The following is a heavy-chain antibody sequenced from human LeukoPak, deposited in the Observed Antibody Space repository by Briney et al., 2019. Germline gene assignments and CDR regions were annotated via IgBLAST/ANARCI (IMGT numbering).Heavy chain of an antibody. CDR3: AKDPWNREAADFDS. CDR1: GFIFSSYG. V-gene: IGHV3-30*02. Sequence: GGSLRLSCVVSGFIFSSYGMHWVRQAPGKGLEWVAFIHYNGSHKYYADSAKGRFTIARDNSKNTLYLQMSSLRGEDTAAYYCAKDPWNREAADFDSWGQGTLVTVSS. CDR2: IHYNGSHK. D-gene: IGHD6-25*01. J-gene: IGHJ4*02.